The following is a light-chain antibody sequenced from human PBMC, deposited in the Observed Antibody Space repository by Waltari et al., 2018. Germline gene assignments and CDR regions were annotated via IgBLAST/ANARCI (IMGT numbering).Light chain of an antibody. CDR2: EVS. V-gene: IGLV2-23*02. J-gene: IGLJ3*02. CDR3: CSYAGSSTPWV. Sequence: QSALTQPASVSGSPGQSITISCTGTSIDVGNYNLVSWYQQHPGKAPKLMIYEVSKRPSVVSHRFSGSKSGNTASLTISGLQAEDEAHYYCCSYAGSSTPWVFGGGTKLTVL. CDR1: SIDVGNYNL.